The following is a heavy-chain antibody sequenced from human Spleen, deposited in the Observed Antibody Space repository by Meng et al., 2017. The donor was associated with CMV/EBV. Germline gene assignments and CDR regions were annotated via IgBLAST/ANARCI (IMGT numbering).Heavy chain of an antibody. Sequence: SETLSLTCTVSGGSIRSSSYYWGWIRQSPGKGLEWIGSIYYSGNTYYNPSLKSRVVMSVDTSNNQFSLRLSSVIAADTAVYYCARFRRAAARGMDVWGQGTTVTVSS. CDR2: IYYSGNT. V-gene: IGHV4-39*01. D-gene: IGHD2-2*01. J-gene: IGHJ6*02. CDR1: GGSIRSSSYY. CDR3: ARFRRAAARGMDV.